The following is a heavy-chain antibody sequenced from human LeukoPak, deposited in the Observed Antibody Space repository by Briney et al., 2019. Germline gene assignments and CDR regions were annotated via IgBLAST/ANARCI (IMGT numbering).Heavy chain of an antibody. D-gene: IGHD3-22*01. V-gene: IGHV4-38-2*02. J-gene: IGHJ5*02. Sequence: SETLSLTCTVSGYSISSGYYWGWIRPPPRKGLEWIGSIYHSGSTYYNPSLKSRVTISVDTSKNQFSLKLSSVTAADTAVYYCARVFQTYYYDSSGYSVSDWFDPWGQGTLVTVSS. CDR2: IYHSGST. CDR3: ARVFQTYYYDSSGYSVSDWFDP. CDR1: GYSISSGYY.